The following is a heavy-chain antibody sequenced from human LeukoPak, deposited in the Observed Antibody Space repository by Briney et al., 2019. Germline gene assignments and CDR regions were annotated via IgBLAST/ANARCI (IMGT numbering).Heavy chain of an antibody. CDR2: IRYDGSNK. Sequence: PGGSLRLSCAASGFTFSSYSMNWVRQAPGKGLEWVAFIRYDGSNKYYADSVKGRFTISRDNSKNTLYLQMNSLRAEDTAVYYCAKDAYCSGTSCYQYWGQGTLVTVSS. CDR1: GFTFSSYS. J-gene: IGHJ4*02. CDR3: AKDAYCSGTSCYQY. D-gene: IGHD2-2*01. V-gene: IGHV3-30*02.